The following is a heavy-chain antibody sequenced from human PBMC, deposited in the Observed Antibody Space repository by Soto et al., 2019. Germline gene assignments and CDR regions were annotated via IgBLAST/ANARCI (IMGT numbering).Heavy chain of an antibody. CDR3: ARDCGNYYDSSGYTNDAFDI. CDR2: MNPNSGNT. Sequence: ASVKVSCKASGYTFTSYDINWVRQATGQGLEWMGWMNPNSGNTGYAQKFQGRVTMTRNTSISTAYMELSSLRSEDTAVYYCARDCGNYYDSSGYTNDAFDIWGQGTMVTVSS. CDR1: GYTFTSYD. J-gene: IGHJ3*02. D-gene: IGHD3-22*01. V-gene: IGHV1-8*01.